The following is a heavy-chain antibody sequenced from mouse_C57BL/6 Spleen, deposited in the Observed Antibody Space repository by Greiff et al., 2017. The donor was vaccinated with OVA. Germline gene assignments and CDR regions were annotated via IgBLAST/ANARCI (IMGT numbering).Heavy chain of an antibody. D-gene: IGHD2-3*01. CDR2: ISSGSSTI. CDR3: ARKGSYDGYYGYFDV. Sequence: EVMLVESGGGLVKPGGSLKLSCAASGFTFSDYGMHWVRQAPEKWLEWFAYISSGSSTIYFADKVKGRFTISRDNAKNTLFLQMTSLRSEDTAMYYCARKGSYDGYYGYFDVWGTGTTVTVSS. J-gene: IGHJ1*03. V-gene: IGHV5-17*01. CDR1: GFTFSDYG.